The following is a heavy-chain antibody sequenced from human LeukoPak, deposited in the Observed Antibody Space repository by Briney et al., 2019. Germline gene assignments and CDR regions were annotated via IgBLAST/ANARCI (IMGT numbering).Heavy chain of an antibody. J-gene: IGHJ4*02. CDR2: INPNSGGT. CDR3: ARVPRIAARPRVFDY. V-gene: IGHV1-2*02. Sequence: ASVKVSCKASGYTFTGYYMHWVRQAPGQGLEWMGWINPNSGGTNYAQKFQGRVTMTRDTSISTAYMELSRLRSDDTAVYYCARVPRIAARPRVFDYWGQGTLVTVSS. CDR1: GYTFTGYY. D-gene: IGHD6-6*01.